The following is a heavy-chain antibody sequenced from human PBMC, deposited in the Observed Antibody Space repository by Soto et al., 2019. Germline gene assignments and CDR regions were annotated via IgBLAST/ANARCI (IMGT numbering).Heavy chain of an antibody. CDR1: GYSFTSYE. Sequence: QVQLEQSGAEVKMPGASVRGSCTTSGYSFTSYEISWVRQAPGQGLEWMGWINPYNGNTHYVEKVQGRVTMTTDTSTSTAYMELSSRRSDDTAVYYCAVPRGAGRFDYWGQGTLVTVSS. J-gene: IGHJ4*02. V-gene: IGHV1-18*01. D-gene: IGHD3-10*01. CDR3: AVPRGAGRFDY. CDR2: INPYNGNT.